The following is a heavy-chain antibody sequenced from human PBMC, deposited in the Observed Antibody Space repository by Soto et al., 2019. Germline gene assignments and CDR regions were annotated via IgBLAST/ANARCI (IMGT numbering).Heavy chain of an antibody. CDR2: IYSGGAT. J-gene: IGHJ4*02. V-gene: IGHV3-66*01. CDR3: ARDGTYNWV. D-gene: IGHD1-1*01. Sequence: EVQLVESGGGLVQPVGSLRLSCAASGFTVSNNYMRWVRQAPGKGLEWVSLIYSGGATYYADSVKGRFTISRDNSKNTLYLQMNSLRAEDTAVYYCARDGTYNWVGGQGILVTVS. CDR1: GFTVSNNY.